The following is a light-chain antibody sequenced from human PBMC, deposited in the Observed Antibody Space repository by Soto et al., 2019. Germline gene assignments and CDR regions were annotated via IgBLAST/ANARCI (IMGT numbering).Light chain of an antibody. CDR1: SSDVGEYKY. V-gene: IGLV2-8*01. CDR2: EVS. Sequence: QSVLTHPPSASGSPGQSVTISCTGSSSDVGEYKYVSWYQQHPGKAPKLVIYEVSKRPPGVPNRFSGSKSGNTASLTVSGLQSEDEAEYYCSSYAGNNIYVIGTGTKVTVL. CDR3: SSYAGNNIYV. J-gene: IGLJ1*01.